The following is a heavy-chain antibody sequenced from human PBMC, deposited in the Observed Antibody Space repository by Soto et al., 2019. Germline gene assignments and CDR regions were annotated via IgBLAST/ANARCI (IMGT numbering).Heavy chain of an antibody. CDR1: GFNCHTYT. J-gene: IGHJ4*02. CDR3: ATGYCRSDNCHFTH. D-gene: IGHD2-2*03. Sequence: DVQLVESGGGLVKPGGSLRLSCAASGFNCHTYTMTWVRQAPGKGLEWVSYISGTSETIFYAASVKGRFTISRDNAKNSLYLQLNSLRDEETAVYYCATGYCRSDNCHFTHWGQGTLVTVSS. CDR2: ISGTSETI. V-gene: IGHV3-48*02.